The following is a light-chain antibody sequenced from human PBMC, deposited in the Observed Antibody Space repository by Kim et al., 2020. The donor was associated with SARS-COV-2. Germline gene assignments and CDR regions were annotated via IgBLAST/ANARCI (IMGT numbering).Light chain of an antibody. CDR1: QSVSNY. Sequence: LSPGERATVSCRASQSVSNYLAWYQHKPGQPPRLLIYDASKRATGIPAKFSGSGYGTDFTFTISSLEPEDFAVYYCQQRSDWPRTFGQGTKVDIK. J-gene: IGKJ1*01. CDR2: DAS. CDR3: QQRSDWPRT. V-gene: IGKV3-11*01.